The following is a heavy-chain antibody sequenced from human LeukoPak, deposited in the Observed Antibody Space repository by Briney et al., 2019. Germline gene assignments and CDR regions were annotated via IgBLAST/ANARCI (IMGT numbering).Heavy chain of an antibody. CDR3: ARTSIGGGVLYYFDY. D-gene: IGHD3-16*01. J-gene: IGHJ4*02. Sequence: PSETQSLTCAVYGGSFSGYYWSWIRQPRGEGREWLGEINQGGCTYYNLSLKGRVTISVDTSKNQFSLKLSSVTAADTAVYYCARTSIGGGVLYYFDYWGQGTLVTVPS. V-gene: IGHV4-34*01. CDR1: GGSFSGYY. CDR2: INQGGCT.